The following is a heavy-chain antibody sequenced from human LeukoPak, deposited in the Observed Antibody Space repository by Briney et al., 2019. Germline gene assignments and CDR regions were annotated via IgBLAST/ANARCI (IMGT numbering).Heavy chain of an antibody. D-gene: IGHD3-22*01. CDR1: GFTFNNYA. CDR3: ARDYDSSGSSIDY. V-gene: IGHV3-30-3*01. Sequence: PGGSLRLSCEASGFTFNNYAMHWVRQAPGKGLEWVAVISYDGSNKYYADSVKGRFTISRDNSKNTLHLQMNSLRAEDTAVYYCARDYDSSGSSIDYWGQGTLVTVSS. CDR2: ISYDGSNK. J-gene: IGHJ4*02.